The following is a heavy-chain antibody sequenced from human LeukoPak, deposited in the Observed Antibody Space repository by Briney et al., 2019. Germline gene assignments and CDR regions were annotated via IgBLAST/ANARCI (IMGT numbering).Heavy chain of an antibody. CDR1: GFTFSSYA. CDR2: ISGSGGST. Sequence: GGSLRLSCAASGFTFSSYAMSWVRQAPGKGLEWVSAISGSGGSTYYADSVKGRFTISRDNSKNTLHLQMNSLRAEDTALYYCAKSPRVVVAATGPYDYWGQGTLVTVSS. V-gene: IGHV3-23*01. J-gene: IGHJ4*02. CDR3: AKSPRVVVAATGPYDY. D-gene: IGHD2-15*01.